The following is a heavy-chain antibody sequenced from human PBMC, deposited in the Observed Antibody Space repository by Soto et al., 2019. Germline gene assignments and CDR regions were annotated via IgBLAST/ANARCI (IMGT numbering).Heavy chain of an antibody. V-gene: IGHV4-59*08. Sequence: SETLSLTCTVSGGSISSYYWSWIRQPPGKGLEWIGYIYYSGSTNYNPSLKSRVTISVDTSKNQFSLKLSSVTAADTALYYCARHVAHTGDYVHFDYWGQGTLVTVSS. D-gene: IGHD4-17*01. CDR3: ARHVAHTGDYVHFDY. CDR2: IYYSGST. J-gene: IGHJ4*02. CDR1: GGSISSYY.